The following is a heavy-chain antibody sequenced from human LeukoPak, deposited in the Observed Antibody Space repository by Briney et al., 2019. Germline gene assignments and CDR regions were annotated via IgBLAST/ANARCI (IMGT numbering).Heavy chain of an antibody. CDR3: ATYHDTAGYFKEAFEM. D-gene: IGHD3-22*01. V-gene: IGHV3-48*01. J-gene: IGHJ3*02. CDR1: GLRFSRYN. Sequence: GESLRLSCTTSGLRFSRYNFNWIRQAPGKGLEWLSYISTTSETIYYRDSVKGRFNISRDNAKNFLYLQMDSLRAEDTAVYFCATYHDTAGYFKEAFEMWGQGTFVTVSS. CDR2: ISTTSETI.